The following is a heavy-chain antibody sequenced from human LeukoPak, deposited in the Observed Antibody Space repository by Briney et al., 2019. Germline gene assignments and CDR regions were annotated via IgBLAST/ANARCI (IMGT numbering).Heavy chain of an antibody. CDR2: IYYSGST. D-gene: IGHD6-13*01. V-gene: IGHV4-39*07. CDR1: GGSISSSSYY. J-gene: IGHJ4*02. CDR3: ARDSSVYSRGY. Sequence: SETLSLTCTVSGGSISSSSYYWGWIRQPPGKGLEWIGSIYYSGSTYYNPSLKSRVTISVDTSKNQFSLKLSSVTAADTAVYYCARDSSVYSRGYWGQGTLVTVSS.